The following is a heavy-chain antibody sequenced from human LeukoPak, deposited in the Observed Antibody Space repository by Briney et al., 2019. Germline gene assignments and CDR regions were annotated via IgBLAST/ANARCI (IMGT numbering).Heavy chain of an antibody. V-gene: IGHV4-59*01. CDR2: IYYTGST. CDR1: GDSISTYY. Sequence: SETLSLTCTVSGDSISTYYWSWVRQPPGMGLEWIGYIYYTGSTNYNPSLESRVTISVDTSRNQFSLKLSSVSAAVTAVYYCARETIAGCSYGPHFDYWGQGTLVTVSS. J-gene: IGHJ4*02. CDR3: ARETIAGCSYGPHFDY. D-gene: IGHD5-18*01.